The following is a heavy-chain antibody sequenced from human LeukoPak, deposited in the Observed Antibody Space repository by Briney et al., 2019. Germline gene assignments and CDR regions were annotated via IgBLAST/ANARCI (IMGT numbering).Heavy chain of an antibody. Sequence: GGSLRLSCAASGFTFSSYSMNWVRQAPGKGLEWVSYISSSSSTIYYADSVKGRFTISRDNAKNSLYLQMNSLRAEDTALYYCAKSDYGYYFDSWGQGTLVTVSS. CDR1: GFTFSSYS. CDR3: AKSDYGYYFDS. CDR2: ISSSSSTI. J-gene: IGHJ4*02. D-gene: IGHD4-17*01. V-gene: IGHV3-48*01.